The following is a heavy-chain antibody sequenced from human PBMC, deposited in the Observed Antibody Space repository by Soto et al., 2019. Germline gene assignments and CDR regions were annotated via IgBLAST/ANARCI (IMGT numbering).Heavy chain of an antibody. CDR3: ASERPDGARLDP. CDR1: GGSISSGDYY. CDR2: IYYSGGT. Sequence: QVQLQESGPGLVKPSQTLSLTCTVSGGSISSGDYYWSWIRQPPGKGLAWIGYIYYSGGTYSNPSLQSRVNISVDTSKNQFSLKLSSVTAADTAVYYCASERPDGARLDPWGQGTLVTVSS. J-gene: IGHJ5*02. D-gene: IGHD6-6*01. V-gene: IGHV4-30-4*01.